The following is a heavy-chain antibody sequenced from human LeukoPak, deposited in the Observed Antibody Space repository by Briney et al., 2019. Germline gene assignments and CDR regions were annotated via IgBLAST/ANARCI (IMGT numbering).Heavy chain of an antibody. J-gene: IGHJ3*02. CDR3: AKLLGYCSGGSCYPSAFDI. V-gene: IGHV3-30*18. D-gene: IGHD2-15*01. CDR1: GFTFSSYS. Sequence: GGSLRLSCAASGFTFSSYSMHWVRQAPGKGLEWVAVISYDGSNKYYADSVKGRFTISRDNSKNTLYLQMNSLRAEDTAVYYCAKLLGYCSGGSCYPSAFDIWGQGTMVTVSS. CDR2: ISYDGSNK.